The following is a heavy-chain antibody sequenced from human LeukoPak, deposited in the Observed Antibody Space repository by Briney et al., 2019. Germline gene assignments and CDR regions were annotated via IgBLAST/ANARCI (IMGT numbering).Heavy chain of an antibody. Sequence: SETLSLTCAVYGGSFSGYYWSWIRQPPGKGLEWIGYIYYSGSTNYNPSLKSRVTISVDTSKNQFSLKLSSVTAADTAVYYCARGSTSDYGDYFDYWGQGTLVTVSS. CDR3: ARGSTSDYGDYFDY. CDR1: GGSFSGYY. J-gene: IGHJ4*02. CDR2: IYYSGST. D-gene: IGHD4-17*01. V-gene: IGHV4-59*01.